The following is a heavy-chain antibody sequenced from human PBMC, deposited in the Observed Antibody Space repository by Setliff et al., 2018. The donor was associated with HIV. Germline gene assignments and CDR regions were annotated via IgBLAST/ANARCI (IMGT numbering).Heavy chain of an antibody. CDR1: GSTFNNYD. D-gene: IGHD3-10*01. CDR3: ARGKGVRGVIITGGLDA. Sequence: ASVKVSCKSSGSTFNNYDIIWLRQATGQGLEWLGWMNLNSDVAGYAPGFHDRLTMTRSTSMDTTNLELRSLRSEDTAVYYCARGKGVRGVIITGGLDAWGKGTTVTVSS. V-gene: IGHV1-8*01. CDR2: MNLNSDVA. J-gene: IGHJ6*04.